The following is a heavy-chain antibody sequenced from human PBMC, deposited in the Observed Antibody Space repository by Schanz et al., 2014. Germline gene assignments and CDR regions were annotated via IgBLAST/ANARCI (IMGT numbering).Heavy chain of an antibody. V-gene: IGHV3-23*04. CDR3: AKIRYDSSGYYLPYYGMDV. Sequence: VQLVESGGGVVQPGRSLRLSCAASGFTFSSYPMHWVRQAPGKGLEWVAGISGSGGSTDYADSVKGRVIIPRDNSKNTLYLQMNSLRAEDTAVYYCAKIRYDSSGYYLPYYGMDVWGQGTTVIVSS. CDR1: GFTFSSYP. CDR2: ISGSGGST. J-gene: IGHJ6*02. D-gene: IGHD3-22*01.